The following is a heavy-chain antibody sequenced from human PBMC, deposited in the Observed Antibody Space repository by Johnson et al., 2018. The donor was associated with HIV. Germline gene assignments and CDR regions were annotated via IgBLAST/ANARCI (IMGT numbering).Heavy chain of an antibody. V-gene: IGHV3-23*04. Sequence: VLLVESGGGLVQPGGSLRLSCAASGFNVSSNYMSWVRQAPGKGLEWVSAISGSGGSTYYADSVKGRFTISRDNSKNTLYLQMNSLRAEDTAVYYCAKIKSWELLGAFDIWGQGTMVTVSS. CDR2: ISGSGGST. D-gene: IGHD1-26*01. J-gene: IGHJ3*02. CDR1: GFNVSSNY. CDR3: AKIKSWELLGAFDI.